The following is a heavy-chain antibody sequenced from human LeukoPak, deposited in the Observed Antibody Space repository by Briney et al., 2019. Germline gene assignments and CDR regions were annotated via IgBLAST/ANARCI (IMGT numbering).Heavy chain of an antibody. CDR2: ISSTSIYT. J-gene: IGHJ4*02. D-gene: IGHD2-2*01. V-gene: IGHV3-11*05. CDR3: ARGYCSSTSCYFDY. CDR1: GFTFSDYY. Sequence: PGGSLRLSCAASGFTFSDYYMSWIRQAPGKGLEWVSDISSTSIYTNYADSVKGRFTISRDNAKNSLYLQMNSLRAEDTALYYCARGYCSSTSCYFDYWGQGTLVTVSS.